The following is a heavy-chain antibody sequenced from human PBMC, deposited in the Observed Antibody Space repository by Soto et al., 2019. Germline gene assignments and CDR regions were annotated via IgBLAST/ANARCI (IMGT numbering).Heavy chain of an antibody. CDR1: GGSISSGDYY. D-gene: IGHD1-26*01. Sequence: PSETLSLTCTVSGGSISSGDYYWSWIRQPPGKGLEWIGYIYYSGSTYYNPSLKSRVTISVGESKNQFSLKLSSVTAADTAVYYCARVYSGSYSDSWGRGTLVTVSS. CDR3: ARVYSGSYSDS. J-gene: IGHJ4*02. CDR2: IYYSGST. V-gene: IGHV4-30-4*01.